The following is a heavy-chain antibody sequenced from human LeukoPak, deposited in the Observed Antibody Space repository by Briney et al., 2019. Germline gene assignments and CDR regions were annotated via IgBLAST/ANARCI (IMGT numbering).Heavy chain of an antibody. CDR2: ISYDGSNK. V-gene: IGHV3-30*04. Sequence: GGSLRLSCAASGFTFSSYAMHWVRQAPGKGLEWVAVISYDGSNKYYADSVKGRFTISRDNSKNTLYLQMNSLRAEDTAVYYCAREGYSSGYSIFDYWGQGTLVTVSS. CDR1: GFTFSSYA. CDR3: AREGYSSGYSIFDY. D-gene: IGHD3-22*01. J-gene: IGHJ4*02.